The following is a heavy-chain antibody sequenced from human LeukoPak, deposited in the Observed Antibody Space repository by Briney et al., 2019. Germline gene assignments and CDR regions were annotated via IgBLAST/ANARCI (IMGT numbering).Heavy chain of an antibody. D-gene: IGHD2-15*01. CDR2: INPSGGST. V-gene: IGHV1-46*01. J-gene: IGHJ6*03. CDR1: GYTFTSYY. CDR3: ARPNCSSGSCLNRGGYYYYYMDV. Sequence: GASVKVSCKASGYTFTSYYMHWVRQAPGQGLEWMGIINPSGGSTSYAQKFQGRVTMTRDTSTSTVYMELRSLRSEDTAVYYCARPNCSSGSCLNRGGYYYYYMDVWGKGTTVTVSS.